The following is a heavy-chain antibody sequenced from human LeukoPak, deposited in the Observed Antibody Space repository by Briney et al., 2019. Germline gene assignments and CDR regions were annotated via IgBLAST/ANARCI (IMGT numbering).Heavy chain of an antibody. V-gene: IGHV4-59*01. CDR3: ARVQGGTMVRGVFAFDI. CDR2: IYYSGST. CDR1: GGSISSYY. J-gene: IGHJ3*02. Sequence: SETLTLTCTVSGGSISSYYWSWIRQPPGKGLEWIGSIYYSGSTNYNPSLKSRVTISVDTSKNQYSLKLSSVTAADTAVYYCARVQGGTMVRGVFAFDIWGQGTMVTVSS. D-gene: IGHD3-10*01.